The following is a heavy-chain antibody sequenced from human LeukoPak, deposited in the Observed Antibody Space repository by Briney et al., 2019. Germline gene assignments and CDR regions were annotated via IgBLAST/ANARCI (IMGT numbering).Heavy chain of an antibody. CDR1: GFTVSSNY. J-gene: IGHJ6*02. V-gene: IGHV3-53*01. CDR2: IYSGGST. CDR3: ARDTRGPPPNYYYGMDV. Sequence: GGSLRLSCAASGFTVSSNYMSWVRQAPGKGLEWVSVIYSGGSTYYADSVKGRFTISRDNSKNTLYLQMNSLRAEDTAVYYCARDTRGPPPNYYYGMDVWGQGTTVTVSS.